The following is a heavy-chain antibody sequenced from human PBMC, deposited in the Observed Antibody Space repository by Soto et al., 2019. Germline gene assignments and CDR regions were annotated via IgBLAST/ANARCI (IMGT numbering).Heavy chain of an antibody. CDR2: IYTSGIT. CDR3: ARTLAENYDSSGYIYYFDY. CDR1: GGSISSYY. Sequence: QVQLQESGPGLVKPSETLSLTCTVSGGSISSYYCNWIRQPAGKGLEWIGRIYTSGITNYNPSLKSRVTMSVDTSKDQFSLNLSSVTAADTAVYYCARTLAENYDSSGYIYYFDYWGQGTLVTVSS. V-gene: IGHV4-4*07. J-gene: IGHJ4*02. D-gene: IGHD3-22*01.